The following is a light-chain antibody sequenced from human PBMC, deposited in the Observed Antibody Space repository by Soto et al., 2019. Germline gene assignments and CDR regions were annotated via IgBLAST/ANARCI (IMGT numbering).Light chain of an antibody. CDR3: AAWDNSLVGGPA. Sequence: QSVLTQPPSASGTPGQRVTISCSGSNSNIGSKYGYWYQQLPGTAPKLLLYRNNQRPSGVPDRFSGSKSGTSASLAISGLRSEDEADYYCAAWDNSLVGGPAFGGGTKVTVL. J-gene: IGLJ2*01. CDR2: RNN. CDR1: NSNIGSKY. V-gene: IGLV1-47*01.